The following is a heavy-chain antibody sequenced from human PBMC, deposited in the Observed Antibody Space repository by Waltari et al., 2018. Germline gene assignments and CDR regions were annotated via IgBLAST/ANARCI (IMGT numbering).Heavy chain of an antibody. D-gene: IGHD3-10*02. Sequence: EVQLVESGGGLVQPGGSLRLSCAASGFTFSSYSMNWVRQAPGKGLECVSYSSSSSSTIYYADSVKGRFTISRDNAKNSLYLQMNSLRAEDTAVYYCARASWSGRLWGQGTLVTVSS. CDR1: GFTFSSYS. J-gene: IGHJ4*02. CDR3: ARASWSGRL. CDR2: SSSSSSTI. V-gene: IGHV3-48*04.